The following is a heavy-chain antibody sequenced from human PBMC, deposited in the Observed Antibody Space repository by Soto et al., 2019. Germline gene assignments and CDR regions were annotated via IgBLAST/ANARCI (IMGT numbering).Heavy chain of an antibody. Sequence: GGSLRPSCAASGFTFSSYWMSWVRQAPGKGLEWVANIKQDGSEKYYVDSVKGRFTISRDNSKNTLYLQMNSLRAEDTAVYYCAKYSWQLVQVYWGQGTLVTVSS. CDR1: GFTFSSYW. V-gene: IGHV3-7*03. CDR2: IKQDGSEK. J-gene: IGHJ4*02. CDR3: AKYSWQLVQVY. D-gene: IGHD6-6*01.